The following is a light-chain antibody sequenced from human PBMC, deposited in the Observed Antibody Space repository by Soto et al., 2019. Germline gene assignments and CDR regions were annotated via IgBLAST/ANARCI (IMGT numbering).Light chain of an antibody. CDR3: QQYGTSPIT. V-gene: IGKV3-20*01. J-gene: IGKJ5*01. CDR2: AAS. Sequence: EIVLTPSPGTLSLSPGERATLSCRASHSVTSNYLAWYQQKPGQAPRLLINAASSRATGIPDRFSGSGSGTEFTLTISRLEPEDFAVYYCQQYGTSPITFGQGTRLEIK. CDR1: HSVTSNY.